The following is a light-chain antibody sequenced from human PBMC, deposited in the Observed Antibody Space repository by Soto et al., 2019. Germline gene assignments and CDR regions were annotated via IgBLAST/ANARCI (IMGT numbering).Light chain of an antibody. J-gene: IGKJ4*01. V-gene: IGKV3-15*01. CDR3: QQCRNWPLT. CDR2: DAS. CDR1: QNVYNN. Sequence: EIVMTQSPATLSASPGEGATLSCKAGQNVYNNLAWYQQRPGQPPRLLIYDASTRATGISARFSGSGYGTEFTLPISSMQYEGFAVYFCQQCRNWPLTFGGGTKVESK.